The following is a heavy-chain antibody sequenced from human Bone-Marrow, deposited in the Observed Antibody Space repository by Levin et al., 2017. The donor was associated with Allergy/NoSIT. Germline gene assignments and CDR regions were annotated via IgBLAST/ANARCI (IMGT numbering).Heavy chain of an antibody. J-gene: IGHJ3*02. CDR3: ASPSGSYYEDAFDI. CDR2: IYSGGST. CDR1: GFTVSSNY. D-gene: IGHD1-26*01. Sequence: PGESLNISCAASGFTVSSNYMSWVRQAPGKGLEWVSFIYSGGSTYYADSVKGRFTISRDNSKNTLYLQMNSLRAEDTAVYYCASPSGSYYEDAFDIWGQGTMVTVSS. V-gene: IGHV3-53*01.